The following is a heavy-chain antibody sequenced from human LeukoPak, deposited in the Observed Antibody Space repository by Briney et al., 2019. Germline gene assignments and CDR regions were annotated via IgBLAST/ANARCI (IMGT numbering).Heavy chain of an antibody. Sequence: GGSLRLSCAASEFTFDDYGMSWVRQGPGKGLEWVSAINWNGDSTGYADSVRGRFTISRDNAKISLYLQMNSLRAEDTALYYCARCSRSSTDCYSEFDIWGQGTMVTVSS. D-gene: IGHD2-2*02. CDR3: ARCSRSSTDCYSEFDI. CDR1: EFTFDDYG. J-gene: IGHJ3*02. CDR2: INWNGDST. V-gene: IGHV3-20*04.